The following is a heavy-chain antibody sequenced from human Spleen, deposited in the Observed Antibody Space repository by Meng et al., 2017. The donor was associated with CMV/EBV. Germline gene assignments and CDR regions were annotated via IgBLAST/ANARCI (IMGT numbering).Heavy chain of an antibody. CDR3: ARGKWIQLWLLDY. CDR1: GGSFSGYY. D-gene: IGHD5-18*01. Sequence: CAVYGGSFSGYYWSWIRQPPGKGLEWIGEINHSGSTNYNPSLKSRVTISLDTSKNQFSLKISSVTAADTAVYYCARGKWIQLWLLDYWGQGTLVTVSS. V-gene: IGHV4-34*01. CDR2: INHSGST. J-gene: IGHJ4*02.